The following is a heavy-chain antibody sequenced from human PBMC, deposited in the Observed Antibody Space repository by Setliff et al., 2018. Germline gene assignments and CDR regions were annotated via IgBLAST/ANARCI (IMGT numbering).Heavy chain of an antibody. J-gene: IGHJ6*03. CDR3: AREQWLDPPGYYYMDV. V-gene: IGHV4-30-4*08. Sequence: SETLSLTCTVSGGPISSGDYYWSWIRRPPGKGLEWIGYIYYSGSTYYNPSLKSRVTISVDTSKNQFSLKLNSVTAADMAAYYCAREQWLDPPGYYYMDVWAKGTTVTVSS. CDR2: IYYSGST. D-gene: IGHD6-19*01. CDR1: GGPISSGDYY.